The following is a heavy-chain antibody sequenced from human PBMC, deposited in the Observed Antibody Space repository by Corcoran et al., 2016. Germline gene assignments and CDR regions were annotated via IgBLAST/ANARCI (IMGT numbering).Heavy chain of an antibody. CDR2: ISSSSYI. J-gene: IGHJ4*02. V-gene: IGHV3-21*01. CDR1: GFTFSSYS. CDR3: ARDAEYSGYDHFDY. D-gene: IGHD5-12*01. Sequence: EVQLVESGGGLVKPGGSLRLSCAASGFTFSSYSMNWVRQAPGKGLEWVSSISSSSYIYYADSVKGRFTISRDNAKNSLYLQMNSLRAEDTAVYYCARDAEYSGYDHFDYWGQGTLVTVSS.